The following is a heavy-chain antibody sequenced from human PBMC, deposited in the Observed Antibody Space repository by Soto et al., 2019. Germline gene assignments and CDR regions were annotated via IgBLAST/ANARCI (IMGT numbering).Heavy chain of an antibody. J-gene: IGHJ4*02. D-gene: IGHD5-12*01. CDR1: GGSLNDFY. V-gene: IGHV4-59*01. CDR3: ARDGYNSYYFDF. CDR2: ISDSGST. Sequence: NPSETLSLTCTVSGGSLNDFYWSWIRQPPGKAPEWIAYISDSGSTNYNPSLRGRVLISVDTSTNQFSLKVTSVTAADSAVYYCARDGYNSYYFDFWGQGTLVTVSS.